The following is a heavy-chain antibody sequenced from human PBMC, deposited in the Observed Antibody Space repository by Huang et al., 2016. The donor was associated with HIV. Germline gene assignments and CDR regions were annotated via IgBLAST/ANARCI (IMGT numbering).Heavy chain of an antibody. CDR2: IKEDGSEK. Sequence: EVQLVESGGGLVQPGGSLRLSCAASGFTFSTYWLSWVRQAPGKGLEWVAYIKEDGSEKFYGDSVKGRFTISRYNAKNSLYLQMNSLRAEDTAVYYCAREWRSSGPYYYYYYGMDVWGQGTTVTVSS. V-gene: IGHV3-7*01. D-gene: IGHD6-19*01. J-gene: IGHJ6*02. CDR3: AREWRSSGPYYYYYYGMDV. CDR1: GFTFSTYW.